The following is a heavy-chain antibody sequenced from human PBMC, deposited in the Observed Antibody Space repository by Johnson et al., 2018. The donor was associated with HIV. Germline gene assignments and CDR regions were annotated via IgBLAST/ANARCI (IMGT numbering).Heavy chain of an antibody. D-gene: IGHD2-15*01. CDR1: GFTFSSYW. J-gene: IGHJ3*02. Sequence: VQLVESGGGLVQPGGSLRLSCAASGFTFSSYWMSWVRQAPGKGLEWVGRIKSKTDGGTTDYAAPVKGRFTISRDDSKNTLYLQMNSLKTEDTAVYYCTTLGYCSGGSCYSGRGFDIWGQGTMVTVSS. CDR2: IKSKTDGGTT. V-gene: IGHV3-15*01. CDR3: TTLGYCSGGSCYSGRGFDI.